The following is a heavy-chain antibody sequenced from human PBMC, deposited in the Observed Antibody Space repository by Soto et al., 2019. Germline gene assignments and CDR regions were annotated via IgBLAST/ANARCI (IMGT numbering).Heavy chain of an antibody. CDR1: GFTVSSNY. D-gene: IGHD3-10*01. J-gene: IGHJ3*01. Sequence: EVQLEESGGGLVRPGGSLRLSCAASGFTVSSNYMSWVRQAPGKGLEWVSTLFSVGPTYYADSVRDRFTICRNNSKNTLYLQMNSLSAEDSAVYYCATDYYCGSGSYAFNVWGQGTMVTVSS. CDR2: LFSVGPT. CDR3: ATDYYCGSGSYAFNV. V-gene: IGHV3-66*01.